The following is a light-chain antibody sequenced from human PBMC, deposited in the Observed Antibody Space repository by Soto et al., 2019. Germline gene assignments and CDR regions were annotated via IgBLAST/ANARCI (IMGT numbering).Light chain of an antibody. V-gene: IGKV1-9*01. Sequence: IRLTQSPSSLSASVGDRVTITCRASQGISSHLAWSQQKPGKAPKLLIYAASTLQTGVPSRFSGGGSGTDFTLTLSSLQPEDVATYYCQQVNSFPSTFGQGTRLESK. CDR3: QQVNSFPST. CDR1: QGISSH. CDR2: AAS. J-gene: IGKJ5*01.